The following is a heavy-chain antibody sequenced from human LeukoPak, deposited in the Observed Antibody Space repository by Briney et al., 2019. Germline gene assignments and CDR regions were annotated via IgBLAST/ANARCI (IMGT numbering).Heavy chain of an antibody. CDR2: IYSGGST. Sequence: GGSLRLSCAASGFTVSSNYMSWVRQAPGKGLEWVSVIYSGGSTYYADSVKGRFTISRDKSKNTLYLQMNSLRAEDTAVYYCVRDSRLISPQGPTYVDSWGQGTLVTVSS. V-gene: IGHV3-53*01. J-gene: IGHJ4*02. CDR3: VRDSRLISPQGPTYVDS. CDR1: GFTVSSNY. D-gene: IGHD3-16*01.